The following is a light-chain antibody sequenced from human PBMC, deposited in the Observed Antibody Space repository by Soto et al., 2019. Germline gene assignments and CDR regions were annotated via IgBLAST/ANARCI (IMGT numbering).Light chain of an antibody. CDR1: QGIGDI. Sequence: EVEMTESPATLSVPQGEGATLSCRACQGIGDILAWYQHKPGQTRRLLIYDTSTRPAGVTASFRGSRSGTEVTLTTTSLRSGDFLIYYYQHDTNWPRTVGGGTKVDSK. V-gene: IGKV3-15*01. CDR3: QHDTNWPRT. CDR2: DTS. J-gene: IGKJ4*01.